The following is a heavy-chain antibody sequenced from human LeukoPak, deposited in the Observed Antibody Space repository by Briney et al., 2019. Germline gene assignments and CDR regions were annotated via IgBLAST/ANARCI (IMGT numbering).Heavy chain of an antibody. CDR2: INPNSGGT. Sequence: ASVKVSCKASGYTFTGYYMHWVRQAPGQGLEWMGWINPNSGGTNYAQKFQGWVTMTRDTSISTAYMELSRLRSDDTAVYYCARGEIRYFDWLLFDYWGQGTLVTVSS. CDR3: ARGEIRYFDWLLFDY. V-gene: IGHV1-2*04. J-gene: IGHJ4*02. D-gene: IGHD3-9*01. CDR1: GYTFTGYY.